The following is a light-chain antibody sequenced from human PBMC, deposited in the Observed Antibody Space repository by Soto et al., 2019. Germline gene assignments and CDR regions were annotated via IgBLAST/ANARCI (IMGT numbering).Light chain of an antibody. CDR3: HQTFTPPLT. V-gene: IGKV1-33*01. CDR1: HDISNN. CDR2: DAS. Sequence: DIQMTQSPSSLSASVGDRVTITCQASHDISNNLHWYQLKPGKAPKLLVYDASNLETGVPSRFSGTGSGTSFTFTISSLQPEDVATYWCHQTFTPPLTFGGGTKVEI. J-gene: IGKJ4*01.